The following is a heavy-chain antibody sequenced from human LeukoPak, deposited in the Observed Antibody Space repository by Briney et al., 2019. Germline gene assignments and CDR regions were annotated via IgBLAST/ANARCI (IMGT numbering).Heavy chain of an antibody. V-gene: IGHV1-46*01. J-gene: IGHJ3*02. CDR2: INYSGVIT. CDR3: ARLAMIAPRAFDI. D-gene: IGHD5-12*01. CDR1: GFTFTDYF. Sequence: ASVKVSCKASGFTFTDYFMHWVRQAPGQGLEWMGIINYSGVITSYAPEFQGRVTMTSDTSTSTVYMELSSLRSEDTSVYYCARLAMIAPRAFDIWGQGTMVTVSS.